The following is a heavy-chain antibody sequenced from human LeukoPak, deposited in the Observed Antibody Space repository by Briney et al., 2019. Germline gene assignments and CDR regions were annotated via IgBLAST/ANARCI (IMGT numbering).Heavy chain of an antibody. D-gene: IGHD3-10*01. CDR2: IYYSGST. Sequence: PSETLSLTCTVSGGSISGYYWGWIRQSPGKGLEWIGYIYYSGSTNYNPSLKSRVTISVDTSKNQFSLKLSSVTAADTAVYYCARGYGSQDYWGQGTLVTVSS. V-gene: IGHV4-59*01. CDR3: ARGYGSQDY. J-gene: IGHJ4*02. CDR1: GGSISGYY.